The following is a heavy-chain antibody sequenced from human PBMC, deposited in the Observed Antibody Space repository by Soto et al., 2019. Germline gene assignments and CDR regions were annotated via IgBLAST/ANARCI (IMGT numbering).Heavy chain of an antibody. Sequence: RGESLKISCKGSGYSFTIYWIGWVRQMPGKGLEWMGIIYPGDSDTRYSPSFQGQVTISADKSISTAYLQWSSLKASDTAMYYCAGCSGGSCYNYYYGMDVWGQGTTVTVSS. D-gene: IGHD2-15*01. CDR2: IYPGDSDT. V-gene: IGHV5-51*01. CDR3: AGCSGGSCYNYYYGMDV. CDR1: GYSFTIYW. J-gene: IGHJ6*02.